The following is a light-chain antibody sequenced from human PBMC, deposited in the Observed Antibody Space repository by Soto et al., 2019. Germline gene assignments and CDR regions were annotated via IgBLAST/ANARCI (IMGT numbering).Light chain of an antibody. CDR1: SSDVGSYNL. CDR2: DGS. J-gene: IGLJ1*01. Sequence: QSVLTQPASVSGSPGQSITISCTGTSSDVGSYNLVSWYQQHPGKAPKLMIYDGSQRPSGVSNRFSGSKSGNTASLTISGLQAEDEADYYCCSYAGSNTYVFGTGTKVTVL. V-gene: IGLV2-23*01. CDR3: CSYAGSNTYV.